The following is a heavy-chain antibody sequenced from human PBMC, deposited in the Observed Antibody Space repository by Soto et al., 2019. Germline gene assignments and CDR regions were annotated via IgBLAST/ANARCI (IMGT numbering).Heavy chain of an antibody. CDR1: GFTFSSYA. J-gene: IGHJ4*02. D-gene: IGHD3-3*01. CDR2: ISGSGGST. Sequence: SGGSLRLSCAASGFTFSSYAMSWVSQAPGKGQERVSAISGSGGSTYYADSVKGRFTISRDNSKNTLYLQMNSLRAEDTAVYYCAKNSVVGYYDFWSGYYFGYWGQGTLVTVSS. CDR3: AKNSVVGYYDFWSGYYFGY. V-gene: IGHV3-23*01.